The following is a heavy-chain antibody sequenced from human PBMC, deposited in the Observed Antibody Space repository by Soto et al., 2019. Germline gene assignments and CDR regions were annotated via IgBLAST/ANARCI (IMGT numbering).Heavy chain of an antibody. Sequence: VQLLESGGGLVQPGGSLRLSCAASGFTFSSYAMSWVRQAPGKGLEWVSAISGSGGSTYYADSVKGRFTISRDNSKYTLYLQMNSLRAEDTAVYYCAKSSSDYYYYYMDVWGKGTTVTVSS. D-gene: IGHD6-6*01. CDR2: ISGSGGST. CDR3: AKSSSDYYYYYMDV. J-gene: IGHJ6*03. V-gene: IGHV3-23*01. CDR1: GFTFSSYA.